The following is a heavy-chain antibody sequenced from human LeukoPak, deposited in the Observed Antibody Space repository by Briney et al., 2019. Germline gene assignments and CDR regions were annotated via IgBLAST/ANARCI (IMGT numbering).Heavy chain of an antibody. D-gene: IGHD3-10*01. CDR1: GFNFSSYW. V-gene: IGHV3-7*03. CDR3: ARDRNMVRGVLDY. Sequence: GGSLRLSCAASGFNFSSYWMRWVGQAPGKGREWVANIKHDGSEQYYVDSVKGRFTISRDNAKNSLYLQMNSLRAEDTAVYYCARDRNMVRGVLDYWGQGTLVMVSS. J-gene: IGHJ4*02. CDR2: IKHDGSEQ.